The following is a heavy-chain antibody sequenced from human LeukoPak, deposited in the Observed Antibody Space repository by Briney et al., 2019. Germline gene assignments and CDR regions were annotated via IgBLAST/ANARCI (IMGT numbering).Heavy chain of an antibody. D-gene: IGHD2-2*01. CDR3: ARHCSSTSCYEPQIYYGMDV. J-gene: IGHJ6*02. CDR2: ISAYNGNT. Sequence: ASVKVSCKASGYTFTSYGISWARQAPGQGLEWMGWISAYNGNTNYAQKLQGRVTMTTDTSTSTAYMELRSLRSDDTAVYYCARHCSSTSCYEPQIYYGMDVWGQGTTVTVSS. CDR1: GYTFTSYG. V-gene: IGHV1-18*01.